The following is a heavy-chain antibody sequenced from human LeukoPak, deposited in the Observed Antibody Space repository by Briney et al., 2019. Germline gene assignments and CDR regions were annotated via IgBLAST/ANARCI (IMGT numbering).Heavy chain of an antibody. CDR3: ASVRYSSSWPYFDY. V-gene: IGHV3-30*02. CDR2: TRYDGSNK. CDR1: GFTFSSYG. Sequence: GGSLRLSCAASGFTFSSYGMHWVRQAPGKGLEWVAFTRYDGSNKYYANSVKGRFTISRDNSKNTLYLQMNSLRTEDTAVYYCASVRYSSSWPYFDYWGQGTLVTVSS. D-gene: IGHD6-13*01. J-gene: IGHJ4*02.